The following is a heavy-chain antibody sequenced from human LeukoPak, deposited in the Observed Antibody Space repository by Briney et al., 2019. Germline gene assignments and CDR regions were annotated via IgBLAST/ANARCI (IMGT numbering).Heavy chain of an antibody. CDR3: SRLGEYSSNWNGY. Sequence: PGGSLRLSFAASGLTFIGSSIHWVRQASGTGQEWVGRSRSIANNYATAFAASVQGRVTISRDGSKNTAYLELHNLKTEDAAVYYCSRLGEYSSNWNGYWGQGTLVTVSS. CDR2: SRSIANNYAT. J-gene: IGHJ4*02. V-gene: IGHV3-73*01. CDR1: GLTFIGSS. D-gene: IGHD6-13*01.